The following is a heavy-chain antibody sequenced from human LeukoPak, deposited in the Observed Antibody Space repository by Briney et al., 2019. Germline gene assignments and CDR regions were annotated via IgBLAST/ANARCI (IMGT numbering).Heavy chain of an antibody. D-gene: IGHD7-27*01. Sequence: GASVTVSFTSSGYTFTFYFMHWVRQAPGQGLEWMGWINPNSGGTNYAQNFKGRVTMTRDTSISTAYMELSRLTSDDTAVYYCARERTGESDFDYWGQGTLVTVSS. J-gene: IGHJ4*02. CDR2: INPNSGGT. CDR3: ARERTGESDFDY. V-gene: IGHV1-2*02. CDR1: GYTFTFYF.